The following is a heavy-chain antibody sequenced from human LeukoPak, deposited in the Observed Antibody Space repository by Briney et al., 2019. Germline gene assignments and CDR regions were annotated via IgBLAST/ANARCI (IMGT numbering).Heavy chain of an antibody. CDR1: GFTFDDYA. Sequence: PGGSLRLSCAASGFTFDDYAMPWVRHAPGKGLEWVSGISWNSGSIGYADSVKGRFTISRDNAKNSLYLQMNSLRAEDTALYYCAKDYYDSSGYPEYFQHWGQGTLVTVSS. D-gene: IGHD3-22*01. V-gene: IGHV3-9*01. CDR3: AKDYYDSSGYPEYFQH. CDR2: ISWNSGSI. J-gene: IGHJ1*01.